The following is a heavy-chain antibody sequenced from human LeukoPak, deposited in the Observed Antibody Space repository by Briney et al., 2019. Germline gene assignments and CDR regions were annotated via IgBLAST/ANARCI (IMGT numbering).Heavy chain of an antibody. V-gene: IGHV3-23*01. D-gene: IGHD1-26*01. CDR2: ISCSGGST. J-gene: IGHJ3*02. CDR3: AREGGGDSGSFDDAFDI. CDR1: RFTFSSYA. Sequence: GWSLPLSCPSSRFTFSSYAMSWVRQAPGKELDWVSAISCSGGSTYYADSVKDRFTISRNTSKNTLYLQMNRLRAEDTAVYYCAREGGGDSGSFDDAFDIWGQGTMVTVSS.